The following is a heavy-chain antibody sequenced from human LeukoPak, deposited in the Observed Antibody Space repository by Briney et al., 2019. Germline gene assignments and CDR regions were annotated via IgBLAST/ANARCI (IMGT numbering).Heavy chain of an antibody. CDR3: ARGGRYSSSWYGPFSRDEYFEY. J-gene: IGHJ4*02. Sequence: GASVKVSCKASGYTFTSYGISWVRQAPGQGLEWMGWISAYTGNTNYAQKLQGRVTMTTDTSTTTAYMELRSLRSDDTAVYYCARGGRYSSSWYGPFSRDEYFEYWGQGTLVTVSS. CDR1: GYTFTSYG. D-gene: IGHD6-13*01. V-gene: IGHV1-18*01. CDR2: ISAYTGNT.